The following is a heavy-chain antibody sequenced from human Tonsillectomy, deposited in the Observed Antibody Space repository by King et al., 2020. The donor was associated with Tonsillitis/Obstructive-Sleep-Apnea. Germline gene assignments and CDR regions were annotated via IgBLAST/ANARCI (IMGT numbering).Heavy chain of an antibody. V-gene: IGHV4-59*01. D-gene: IGHD6-19*01. J-gene: IGHJ4*02. CDR1: GASMTNYY. CDR2: ISYTGNT. Sequence: VQLQESGPGLVKPSETLALTCTVSGASMTNYYWSWIRQAPGKRLEWIGYISYTGNTNYNPSLKSRVSISVDKSNDQFSLRLTSMTAADTAVYYCARVGSDWPKYWGPGILVTVSS. CDR3: ARVGSDWPKY.